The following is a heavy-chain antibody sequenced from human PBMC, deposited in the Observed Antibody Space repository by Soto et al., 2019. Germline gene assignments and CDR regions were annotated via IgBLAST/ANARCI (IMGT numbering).Heavy chain of an antibody. V-gene: IGHV4-61*01. CDR1: GGSVSSGSYY. CDR2: IYYSGST. J-gene: IGHJ4*02. D-gene: IGHD3-22*01. Sequence: QVQLQESGPGLVKPSETLSLTCTVSGGSVSSGSYYWSWIRQPPGKGLEWIGYIYYSGSTNYNPSLKSRVTISVDTSKNQFSLKLSSVTAADTAVYYCARGEGYYDSSGSCEHYWGQRTLVTVSS. CDR3: ARGEGYYDSSGSCEHY.